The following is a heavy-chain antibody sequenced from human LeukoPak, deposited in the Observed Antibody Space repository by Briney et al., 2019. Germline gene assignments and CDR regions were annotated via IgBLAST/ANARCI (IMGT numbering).Heavy chain of an antibody. J-gene: IGHJ6*03. CDR3: ATWGITKNYYYYMDV. V-gene: IGHV1-69*02. D-gene: IGHD3-16*01. CDR2: IIPILGVP. Sequence: SVKVSCKTSGGTFNSLTINWVRQAPGQGLEWMGRIIPILGVPDYAPQFQARVTITADKSTSTAYLDLSTLRSDDTAVFYCATWGITKNYYYYMDVWGAGTTVTVSS. CDR1: GGTFNSLT.